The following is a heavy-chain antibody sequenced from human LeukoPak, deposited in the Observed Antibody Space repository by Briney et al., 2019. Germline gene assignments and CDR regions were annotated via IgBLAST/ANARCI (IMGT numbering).Heavy chain of an antibody. CDR2: VSAYNGNT. J-gene: IGHJ4*02. CDR1: GYTFTSYG. D-gene: IGHD1-26*01. CDR3: ARDRGSYFVTEFDY. V-gene: IGHV1-18*01. Sequence: ASVKVSCKASGYTFTSYGISWVRQAPGQGLEWMGWVSAYNGNTNYAQKLQGRVTMTTDTSTSTAYMELRSLRSDDTAVYYCARDRGSYFVTEFDYWGQGTLVTVSS.